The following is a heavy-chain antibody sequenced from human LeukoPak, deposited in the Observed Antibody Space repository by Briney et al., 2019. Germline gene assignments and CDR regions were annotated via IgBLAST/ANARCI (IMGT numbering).Heavy chain of an antibody. CDR2: IYTDSST. V-gene: IGHV3-53*01. CDR3: ARGMTTVTTGAFDI. Sequence: GGSLRLSCAASGFIVRSNYMSWVRQAPGKGLKWVSVIYTDSSTYYADSVQGRFTISRDNSKNTLFLQMTSLRAEDTAVYYCARGMTTVTTGAFDIWGQGTMVTVSS. CDR1: GFIVRSNY. D-gene: IGHD4-17*01. J-gene: IGHJ3*02.